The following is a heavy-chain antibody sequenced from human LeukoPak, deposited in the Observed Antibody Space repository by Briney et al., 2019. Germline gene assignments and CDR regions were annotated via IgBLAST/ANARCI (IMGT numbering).Heavy chain of an antibody. CDR2: IKSKTDGGTT. Sequence: GGSLRLSCAASEFTFSNAWMNWVRQGPGKGLEWVGRIKSKTDGGTTDYDAPVEGRFTISRDDSKNTVYLQMNSLKTDDTAVYYCTSQYFDYWGQGTLVAVSS. J-gene: IGHJ4*02. V-gene: IGHV3-15*01. CDR1: EFTFSNAW. CDR3: TSQYFDY.